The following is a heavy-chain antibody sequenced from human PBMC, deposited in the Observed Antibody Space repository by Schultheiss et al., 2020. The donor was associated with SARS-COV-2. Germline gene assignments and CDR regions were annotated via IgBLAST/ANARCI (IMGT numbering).Heavy chain of an antibody. J-gene: IGHJ4*02. Sequence: SQTLSLTCAVYGGSFSGYYWSWIRQPPGKGLEWIGSIYYSGSTYYNPSLKSRVTISVDTSKNQFSLKLSSVTAADTAVYYFARGRSSGYYSGYWGQGTLVTVSS. CDR3: ARGRSSGYYSGY. V-gene: IGHV4-34*01. CDR1: GGSFSGYY. D-gene: IGHD3-22*01. CDR2: IYYSGST.